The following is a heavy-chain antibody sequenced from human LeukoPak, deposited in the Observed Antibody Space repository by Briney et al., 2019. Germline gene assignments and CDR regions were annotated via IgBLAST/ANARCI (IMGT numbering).Heavy chain of an antibody. Sequence: KASETLSLTCAVYGGSFSGYYWSWTRQPPGKGLEWIGEINHSGSTNYNPSLKSRVTISVDTSKNQFSLKLSSVTAADTAVYYCRGMPIYYYYYMDVWGKGTTVTVSS. CDR2: INHSGST. J-gene: IGHJ6*03. CDR3: RGMPIYYYYYMDV. V-gene: IGHV4-34*01. D-gene: IGHD2-2*01. CDR1: GGSFSGYY.